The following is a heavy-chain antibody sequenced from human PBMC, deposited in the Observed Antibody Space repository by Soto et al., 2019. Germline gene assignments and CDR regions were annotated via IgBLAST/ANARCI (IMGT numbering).Heavy chain of an antibody. CDR3: ARETPSSGYAGCFDI. Sequence: QVQLVESGGSVIQPGKSLRLSCAASGFALSNAIIHWVRQTPGNGLEWVALISHDGKNKQYADSVKGRFTISKDDSENLVSVEVDSLRVEDSAIYYCARETPSSGYAGCFDIWGQGTLVTVSS. D-gene: IGHD3-22*01. CDR1: GFALSNAI. J-gene: IGHJ3*02. V-gene: IGHV3-30*03. CDR2: ISHDGKNK.